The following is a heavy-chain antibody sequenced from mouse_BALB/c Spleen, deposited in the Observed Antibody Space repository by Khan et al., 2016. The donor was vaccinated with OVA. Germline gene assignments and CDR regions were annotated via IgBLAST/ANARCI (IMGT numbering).Heavy chain of an antibody. CDR2: ISYSDST. J-gene: IGHJ3*01. V-gene: IGHV3-8*02. D-gene: IGHD2-1*01. CDR1: GDSITSGY. CDR3: ARGDGNYRAWFAY. Sequence: VQLKESGPSLVKPSQTLSLTCSVTGDSITSGYWNWIRKFPGNKLEFMGYISYSDSTYDNPSLKSRSSITRDTSKNQYYLQLNSVTTEDTATYYCARGDGNYRAWFAYWGQGTLVTVSA.